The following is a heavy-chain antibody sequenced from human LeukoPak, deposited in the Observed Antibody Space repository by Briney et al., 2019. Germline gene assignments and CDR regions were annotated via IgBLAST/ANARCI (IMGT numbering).Heavy chain of an antibody. V-gene: IGHV3-66*03. CDR2: IRDSGEA. Sequence: GGSLRLFCAGSGFRVSDYYMSLGRQAPGEGAEWVGLIRDSGEAFYADFVRGRFAISRDESENTLYLQMNSLRVEDTAVYFCARDRAALQDWVEFDPWGQGTPVIVSS. CDR1: GFRVSDYY. J-gene: IGHJ5*02. D-gene: IGHD3/OR15-3a*01. CDR3: ARDRAALQDWVEFDP.